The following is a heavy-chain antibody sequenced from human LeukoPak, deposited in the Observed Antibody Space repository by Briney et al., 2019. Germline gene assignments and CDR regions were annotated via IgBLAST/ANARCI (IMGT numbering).Heavy chain of an antibody. CDR3: ARDHGYYGSGSYHY. Sequence: PSETLSLTCTVSGGSISSSSYYWGWIRQPPGKGLEWIGSIYYSGSTYYNPSLKSRVTISVDTSKNQFSLKLSSVTAADTAVYCCARDHGYYGSGSYHYWGQGTLVTVSS. CDR2: IYYSGST. V-gene: IGHV4-39*07. J-gene: IGHJ4*02. D-gene: IGHD3-10*01. CDR1: GGSISSSSYY.